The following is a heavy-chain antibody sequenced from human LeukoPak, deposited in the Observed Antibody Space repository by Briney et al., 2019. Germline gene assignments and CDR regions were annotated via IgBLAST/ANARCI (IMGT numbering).Heavy chain of an antibody. D-gene: IGHD3-3*01. J-gene: IGHJ4*02. CDR2: ISSSGSTI. CDR3: AKVVSTIITIFGVVQR. V-gene: IGHV3-48*03. CDR1: GFTFSSYE. Sequence: GGSLRLSCAASGFTFSSYEMNWVRQAPGKGLEWVSYISSSGSTIYYADSVKGRFTISRDNSKNTLYLQMNSLRAEDTAVYYCAKVVSTIITIFGVVQRWGQGTLVTVSS.